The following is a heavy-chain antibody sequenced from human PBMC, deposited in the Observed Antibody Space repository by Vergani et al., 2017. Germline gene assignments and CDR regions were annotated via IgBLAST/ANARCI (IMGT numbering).Heavy chain of an antibody. D-gene: IGHD5-12*01. J-gene: IGHJ3*02. Sequence: EVQLLESGGGLVQHGGSLRLSCAASGFTFSSYAMSWVRQAPGKGREWVSAISGSGGSTYYADSVKGRFTISRDNSKNTLYLQMNSRRAEDTAVYYCAKVSGGFPAVDIWGQGTMVTVSS. CDR2: ISGSGGST. CDR1: GFTFSSYA. CDR3: AKVSGGFPAVDI. V-gene: IGHV3-23*01.